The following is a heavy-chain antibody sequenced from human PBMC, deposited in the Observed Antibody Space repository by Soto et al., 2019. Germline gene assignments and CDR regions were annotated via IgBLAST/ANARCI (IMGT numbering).Heavy chain of an antibody. Sequence: ASVKASCEASRYAFTYYYIHCVRQAPGQGLEWMGWINPNSGGTNYAQKFQGRVTMTRDTSISTAYMELSRLRSDDTAVYYCARAVWFGEFSPTFAPWGQGNPVTVSS. CDR2: INPNSGGT. V-gene: IGHV1-2*02. CDR3: ARAVWFGEFSPTFAP. CDR1: RYAFTYYY. J-gene: IGHJ5*02. D-gene: IGHD3-10*01.